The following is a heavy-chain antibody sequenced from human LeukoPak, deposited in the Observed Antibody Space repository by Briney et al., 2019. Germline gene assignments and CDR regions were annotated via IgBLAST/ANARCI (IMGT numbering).Heavy chain of an antibody. J-gene: IGHJ4*02. Sequence: PGGSLRLSCAASGFTFSSYAMSWVRQAPGKGLEWVSAISGSGGSTYYADSVKGRFTISRDNSKNTLYLQMNSLRAEDTAVYYCAKFEDYDFWSGWGYFDYWGQGTLVTVSS. CDR1: GFTFSSYA. CDR3: AKFEDYDFWSGWGYFDY. V-gene: IGHV3-23*01. CDR2: ISGSGGST. D-gene: IGHD3-3*01.